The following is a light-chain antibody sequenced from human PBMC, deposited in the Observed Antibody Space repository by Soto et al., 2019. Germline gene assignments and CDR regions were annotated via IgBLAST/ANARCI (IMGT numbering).Light chain of an antibody. CDR1: SSNIGAGYD. Sequence: QSVLTPPPSVSGAPGQRVTISCTGSSSNIGAGYDVHWYQQLPGTAPKLLIYGNSNRPSGVPDRFSGSKSGTSASLAITGLQAEDEADYYCQSYDSRTGVVFGGGTKLTVL. CDR3: QSYDSRTGVV. CDR2: GNS. J-gene: IGLJ2*01. V-gene: IGLV1-40*01.